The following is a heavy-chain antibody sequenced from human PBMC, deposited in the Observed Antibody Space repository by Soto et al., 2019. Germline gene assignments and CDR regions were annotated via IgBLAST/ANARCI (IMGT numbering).Heavy chain of an antibody. CDR2: IVSDGSAK. Sequence: QVQLVESGGGVVQPGTSLRLSCAVSGFPFSTYGFHWVRQPPGKGLEWVAVIVSDGSAKYHADSVEGRFTISRDNSKDTLDLQMNRLRAEDTAVYYCARDDAFGNENVFDIWGQGTIVSVSS. J-gene: IGHJ3*02. D-gene: IGHD1-1*01. CDR3: ARDDAFGNENVFDI. V-gene: IGHV3-33*01. CDR1: GFPFSTYG.